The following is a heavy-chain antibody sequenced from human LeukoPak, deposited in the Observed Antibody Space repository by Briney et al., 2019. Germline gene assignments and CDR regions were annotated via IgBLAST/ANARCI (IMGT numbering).Heavy chain of an antibody. CDR3: ARGDRETYYYDMRDAFDI. CDR1: GYTFTSYG. D-gene: IGHD3-22*01. V-gene: IGHV1-2*02. CDR2: INPNSGGT. J-gene: IGHJ3*02. Sequence: ASVKVSCKASGYTFTSYGISWVRQAPGRGLEWMGWINPNSGGTNYAQKFQGRVTMTRDTSISTAYMELSRLRSDDTAVYYCARGDRETYYYDMRDAFDIWGQGTMVTVSS.